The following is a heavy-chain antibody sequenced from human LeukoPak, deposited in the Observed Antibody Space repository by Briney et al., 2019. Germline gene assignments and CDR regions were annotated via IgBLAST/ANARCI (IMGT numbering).Heavy chain of an antibody. CDR2: IYYSGST. J-gene: IGHJ5*02. D-gene: IGHD2-21*02. CDR3: ARVGDPQGTWFDP. V-gene: IGHV4-59*01. Sequence: SETLSLTCTVSGGSISSYYWSWIRQPPGKGLEWIGYIYYSGSTNYNPSLKSRVTISVDTSKNQFSLKLSSVTAADTAVYYCARVGDPQGTWFDPWGQGTLVTVSS. CDR1: GGSISSYY.